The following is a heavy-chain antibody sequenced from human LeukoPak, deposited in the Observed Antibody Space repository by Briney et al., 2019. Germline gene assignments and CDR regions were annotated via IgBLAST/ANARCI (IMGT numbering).Heavy chain of an antibody. J-gene: IGHJ5*02. V-gene: IGHV3-53*01. CDR2: IYSGGST. CDR3: ARDRYYDSELDP. Sequence: GGSLRLSCAASGFTVSSNYMSWVRQAPGKGLEWVSVIYSGGSTYYADSVKGRFTISRDNSKNTLYLQMNSLRAEDTAVYYCARDRYYDSELDPWGQGTLLTVSS. CDR1: GFTVSSNY. D-gene: IGHD3-22*01.